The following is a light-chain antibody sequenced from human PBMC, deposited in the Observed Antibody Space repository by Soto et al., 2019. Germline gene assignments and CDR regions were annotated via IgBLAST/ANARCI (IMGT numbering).Light chain of an antibody. CDR2: GAS. V-gene: IGKV3-20*01. CDR3: QQYGSSRWT. CDR1: QSVSTTY. Sequence: EIVLTQSPGTLSLSPGERATLSCRASQSVSTTYLAWYQQKPGQAPRLLIYGASSRATGIPDRFSGSGSGTDFTLTISRLEPEDFEVYYCQQYGSSRWTFGQGNKVEIK. J-gene: IGKJ1*01.